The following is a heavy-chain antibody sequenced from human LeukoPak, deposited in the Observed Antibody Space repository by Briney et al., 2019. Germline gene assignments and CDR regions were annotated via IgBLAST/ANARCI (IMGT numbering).Heavy chain of an antibody. CDR3: AKGSSSSSRYYFDY. J-gene: IGHJ4*02. CDR2: ISGSGGST. CDR1: GFTFSSYA. D-gene: IGHD6-6*01. V-gene: IGHV3-23*01. Sequence: GGSLRLSCAASGFTFSSYAMRWVRQAPGKGLEWVSVISGSGGSTYYADFVKGRFTISRDNSKNTLYLQMNSLRAEDTAVYYCAKGSSSSSRYYFDYWGQGTLVTVSS.